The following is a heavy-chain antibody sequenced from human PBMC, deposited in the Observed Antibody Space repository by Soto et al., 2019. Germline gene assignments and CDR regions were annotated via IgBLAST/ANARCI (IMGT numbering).Heavy chain of an antibody. J-gene: IGHJ5*02. V-gene: IGHV1-18*01. CDR2: FSAYHGNT. CDR3: ARDMNDWWSGRSKTNWFDP. D-gene: IGHD3-3*01. Sequence: QVQLVQSGAEVKKPGASVQVSCKASGYTFTRYGIRWVRQAPGQGLEWMGWFSAYHGNTNYAQQRQGRVTMTTDTSTSTDYMEQRSLRSDDTAGYDGARDMNDWWSGRSKTNWFDPWGQGTLVTVSS. CDR1: GYTFTRYG.